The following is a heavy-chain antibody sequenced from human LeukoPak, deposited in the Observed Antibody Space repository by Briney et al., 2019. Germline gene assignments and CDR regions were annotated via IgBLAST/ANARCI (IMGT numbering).Heavy chain of an antibody. D-gene: IGHD6-13*01. Sequence: PGGSLRLSCAASGFTFSRPAMSWVRQAPGKGLEWVSAISGSGGTYYADSVKGRFTISRDNSKNTLYLQMNSLRAEDTAVYYCAKVNNIAASGTFDYWGQGSLVTVSS. CDR2: ISGSGGT. CDR3: AKVNNIAASGTFDY. V-gene: IGHV3-23*01. CDR1: GFTFSRPA. J-gene: IGHJ4*02.